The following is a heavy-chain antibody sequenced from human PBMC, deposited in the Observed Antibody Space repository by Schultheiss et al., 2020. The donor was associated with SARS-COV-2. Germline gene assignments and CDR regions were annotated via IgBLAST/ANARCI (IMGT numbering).Heavy chain of an antibody. Sequence: GGSLRLSCAASGFTFDDYAMHWVRQAPGKGLEWVSAISGSGGSTYYADSVKGRFTISRDNSKNTLYLQMNSLRAEDTAVYYCARVGSRNDFWSGHTAGAFDYWGQGTLVTVSS. CDR2: ISGSGGST. CDR3: ARVGSRNDFWSGHTAGAFDY. V-gene: IGHV3-23*01. J-gene: IGHJ4*02. D-gene: IGHD3-3*01. CDR1: GFTFDDYA.